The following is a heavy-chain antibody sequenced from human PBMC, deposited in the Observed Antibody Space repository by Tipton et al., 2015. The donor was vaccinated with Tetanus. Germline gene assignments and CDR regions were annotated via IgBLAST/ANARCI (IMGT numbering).Heavy chain of an antibody. CDR3: AKDHRYGPYFYYGMDV. D-gene: IGHD3-10*01. J-gene: IGHJ6*02. CDR1: GFTFSSYG. Sequence: SLRLSCAASGFTFSSYGMHWVRQAPGKGLEWVAVISYDGSNKYYADSVKGRFTISRDNSKNTLYLQMNSLRAEDTAVYYCAKDHRYGPYFYYGMDVWGQGTTVTVSS. V-gene: IGHV3-30*18. CDR2: ISYDGSNK.